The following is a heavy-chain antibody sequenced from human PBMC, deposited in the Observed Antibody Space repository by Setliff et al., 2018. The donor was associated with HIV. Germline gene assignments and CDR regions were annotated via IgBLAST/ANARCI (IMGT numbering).Heavy chain of an antibody. CDR1: GGSIRSDYYS. CDR3: ARRSSWQYYYYYYMDV. CDR2: TYSTGRT. V-gene: IGHV4-61*10. Sequence: SETLSLTCTVSGGSIRSDYYSWHWIRQAAGKGLEWIAHTYSTGRTNYNPSRKSRVTISVDTTKNQCSLKLSSVTAADTAVYYWARRSSWQYYYYYYMDVWGKGTKVTVSS. D-gene: IGHD6-13*01. J-gene: IGHJ6*03.